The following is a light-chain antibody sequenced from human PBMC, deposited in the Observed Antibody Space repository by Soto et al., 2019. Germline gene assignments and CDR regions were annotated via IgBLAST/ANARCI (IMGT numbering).Light chain of an antibody. CDR3: EQSYSTPMYT. CDR2: AAS. CDR1: QSISSY. Sequence: DIQMTQSRASLCASVGDRVIITCRAIQSISSYLNWYQQKQGKAPKLLIYAASSLQSGVPSRFSGSGSGTDFSLTISSLQPEDFATYYCEQSYSTPMYTFGQGTKLEIK. J-gene: IGKJ2*01. V-gene: IGKV1-39*01.